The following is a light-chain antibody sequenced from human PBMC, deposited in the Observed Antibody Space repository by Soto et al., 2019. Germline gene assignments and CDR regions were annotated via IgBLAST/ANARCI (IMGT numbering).Light chain of an antibody. V-gene: IGLV2-14*01. CDR1: SSDVGGAYNF. J-gene: IGLJ1*01. Sequence: QSALPQPASVSGSPGQSITISCTGTSSDVGGAYNFVSWYQQHPGKVPKLMIYGVSNRPSGVSNRFSGSRSGNTASLTISGLHAEDEADYYCSSYTNTSTPCVFGTGTKLTVL. CDR2: GVS. CDR3: SSYTNTSTPCV.